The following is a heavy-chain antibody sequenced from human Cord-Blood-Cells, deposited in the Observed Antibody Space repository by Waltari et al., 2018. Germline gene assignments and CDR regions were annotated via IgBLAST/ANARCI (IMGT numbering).Heavy chain of an antibody. J-gene: IGHJ4*02. CDR3: ARFPTVAGKALDY. Sequence: QVQLVQSGAEVKKPGASVKVSCKASGYTFTSYDINWVRQATGQGLEWMGWMNHNSGKAGYAQKLQGEVTMTRNTSISTAYMERSSLRSEDTAVYCCARFPTVAGKALDYWGQGTLVTVSS. CDR2: MNHNSGKA. D-gene: IGHD6-19*01. CDR1: GYTFTSYD. V-gene: IGHV1-8*01.